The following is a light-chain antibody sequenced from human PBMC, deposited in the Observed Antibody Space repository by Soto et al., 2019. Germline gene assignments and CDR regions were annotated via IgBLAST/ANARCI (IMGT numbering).Light chain of an antibody. CDR3: QQTYISPT. Sequence: DIQMTQSPSSLSASVGDRVTITCRASQSISGYLNWYQQKPGKAPKLLISAASSLQSGVPSRFSGSGSGTDFTLTISGLQPEEFATYYCQQTYISPTFGGGTKVETK. V-gene: IGKV1-39*01. J-gene: IGKJ4*01. CDR1: QSISGY. CDR2: AAS.